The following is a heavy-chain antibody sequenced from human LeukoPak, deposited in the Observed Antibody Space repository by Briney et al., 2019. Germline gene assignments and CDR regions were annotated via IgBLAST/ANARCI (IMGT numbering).Heavy chain of an antibody. CDR1: GGSISSHY. Sequence: PSETLSLTCTVSGGSISSHYWSWIRQPPGKGLEWIGYIYYSGSTNYNPSLKSRVTISVDTSKNQFSLKLSSVTAADTAVYYCARERYYYDSSGYYSTLVDYFDYWGQGTLVTVSS. CDR2: IYYSGST. J-gene: IGHJ4*02. CDR3: ARERYYYDSSGYYSTLVDYFDY. V-gene: IGHV4-59*11. D-gene: IGHD3-22*01.